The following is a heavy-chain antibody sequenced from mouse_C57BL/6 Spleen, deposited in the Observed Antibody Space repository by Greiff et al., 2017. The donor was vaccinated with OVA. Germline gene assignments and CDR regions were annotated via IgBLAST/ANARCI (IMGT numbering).Heavy chain of an antibody. D-gene: IGHD1-1*01. CDR3: GVPTVVEGAWFAY. CDR1: GYTFTSYW. CDR2: IDPSDSYT. V-gene: IGHV1-69*01. J-gene: IGHJ3*01. Sequence: QVQLQQPGAELVMPGASVKLSCKASGYTFTSYWMHWVKQRPGQGLEWIGEIDPSDSYTNYNQKFKGKSTLTVDKSSSTAYMQLSSLTSEDSAVYYCGVPTVVEGAWFAYWGQGTLVTVSA.